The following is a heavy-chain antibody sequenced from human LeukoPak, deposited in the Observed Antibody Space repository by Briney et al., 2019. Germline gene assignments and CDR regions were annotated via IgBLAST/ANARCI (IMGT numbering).Heavy chain of an antibody. CDR2: ISTSGGST. CDR3: AKDVRPQRITIFGVATNWFDP. Sequence: PGGSLRLSCSASGFIFSNYAMSWVRQAPGKGLEWVSGISTSGGSTYYRDSVKGRFTISRDNSKNTLYLQMNSLRAEDTAVYYCAKDVRPQRITIFGVATNWFDPWGQGTLVTVSS. CDR1: GFIFSNYA. V-gene: IGHV3-23*01. J-gene: IGHJ5*02. D-gene: IGHD3-3*01.